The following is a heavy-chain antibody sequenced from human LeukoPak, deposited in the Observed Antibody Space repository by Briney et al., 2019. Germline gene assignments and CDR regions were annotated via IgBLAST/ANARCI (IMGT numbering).Heavy chain of an antibody. Sequence: SETLSLTCAVYGGSFSGYYWSWIRQPPGKGLEWIGEINHSGSTNYNPSLKSRVTISVDTSKNQFSLRLSSVTAADTAVYYCARGLMVRGVIRTKYYFDYWGQGTLVTVSS. CDR1: GGSFSGYY. CDR2: INHSGST. CDR3: ARGLMVRGVIRTKYYFDY. J-gene: IGHJ4*02. D-gene: IGHD3-10*01. V-gene: IGHV4-34*01.